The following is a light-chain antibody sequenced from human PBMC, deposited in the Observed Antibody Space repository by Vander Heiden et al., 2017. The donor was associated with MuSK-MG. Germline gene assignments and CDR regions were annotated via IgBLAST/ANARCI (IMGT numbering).Light chain of an antibody. CDR3: QSYDSSLSGYV. V-gene: IGLV1-40*01. CDR2: GNS. Sequence: QSVLTQLPSVSGAPGQRVNISCTGSSSNIGAGYDVHWYQQLPGTAPKLLIYGNSNRPSGVPDRFSGSKSGTSASLAITGLQAEDEADYYCQSYDSSLSGYVFGTGTKVTVL. CDR1: SSNIGAGYD. J-gene: IGLJ1*01.